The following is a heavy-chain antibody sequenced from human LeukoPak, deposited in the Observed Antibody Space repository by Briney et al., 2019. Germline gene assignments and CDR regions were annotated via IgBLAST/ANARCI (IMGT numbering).Heavy chain of an antibody. Sequence: SETLSLTCTVYGGSISSSSYYWGWIRQPPGKGLEWIGSIYYSGSTYYNPSLKSRVTISVDTSKNQFSLKLSSVTAADTAVYYCARDVRIVSRYFDYWGQGSLVTVSS. D-gene: IGHD3-22*01. V-gene: IGHV4-39*07. CDR1: GGSISSSSYY. J-gene: IGHJ4*02. CDR3: ARDVRIVSRYFDY. CDR2: IYYSGST.